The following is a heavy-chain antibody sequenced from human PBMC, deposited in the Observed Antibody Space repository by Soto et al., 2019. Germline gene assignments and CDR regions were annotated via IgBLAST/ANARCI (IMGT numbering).Heavy chain of an antibody. D-gene: IGHD3-16*01. CDR2: ISINSDVT. CDR3: AKGGRASGYGMDV. CDR1: GFTFSSSA. Sequence: EVQLLESGGGLVQPGGSLRLSCAASGFTFSSSAMSWVRQAPGKGLEWVSAISINSDVTKYANSVKGRLTISRDNSKNTLYLQMNNLRAEDTAVYYCAKGGRASGYGMDVWGQGTAVTVSS. V-gene: IGHV3-23*01. J-gene: IGHJ6*02.